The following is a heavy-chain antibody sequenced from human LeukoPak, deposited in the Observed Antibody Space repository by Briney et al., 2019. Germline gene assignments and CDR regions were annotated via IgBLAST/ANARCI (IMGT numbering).Heavy chain of an antibody. CDR3: ARGLGGSNTWFDP. V-gene: IGHV3-21*01. Sequence: GGSLRLSCAASGFTFSSYSMSWVRQAPGKGLEWVSSISDDSNYIYYADSVEGRFTISRDNAKNSLYLQMNSLRAEDTAVYYCARGLGGSNTWFDPWGQGTLVTVSS. CDR2: ISDDSNYI. CDR1: GFTFSSYS. D-gene: IGHD1-26*01. J-gene: IGHJ5*02.